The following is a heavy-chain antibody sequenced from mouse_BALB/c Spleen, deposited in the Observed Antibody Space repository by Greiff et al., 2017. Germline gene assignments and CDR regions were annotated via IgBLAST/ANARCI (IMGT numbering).Heavy chain of an antibody. CDR3: ARYDYGAMDY. Sequence: VHVKQSGAELVRSGASVKLSCTASGFNIKDYYMHWVKQRPEQGLEWIGWIDPENGDTEYAPKFQGKATMTADTSSNTAYLQLSSLTSEDTAVYYCARYDYGAMDYWGQGTSVTVSS. V-gene: IGHV14-4*02. CDR1: GFNIKDYY. D-gene: IGHD2-4*01. CDR2: IDPENGDT. J-gene: IGHJ4*01.